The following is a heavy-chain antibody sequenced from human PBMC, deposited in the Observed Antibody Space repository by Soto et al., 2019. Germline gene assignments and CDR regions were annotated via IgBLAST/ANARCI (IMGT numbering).Heavy chain of an antibody. CDR3: AKPGIAVAGTRLYYFDY. V-gene: IGHV3-23*01. D-gene: IGHD6-19*01. Sequence: EVQLLESGGGLVQPGGSLRLSCAASGFTFSSYAMSWVRQAPGKGLEWVSAISGSGGSTYYADSVKGRFTISRDNSKNTLXLQMNSLRAEDAAVYYCAKPGIAVAGTRLYYFDYWGQGTLVTVSS. CDR1: GFTFSSYA. J-gene: IGHJ4*02. CDR2: ISGSGGST.